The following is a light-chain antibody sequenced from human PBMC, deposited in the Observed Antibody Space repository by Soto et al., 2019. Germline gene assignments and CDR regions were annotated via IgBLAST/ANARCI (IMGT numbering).Light chain of an antibody. CDR2: KAS. CDR3: QQYKTYPWA. Sequence: DIQMTQSPSTLSASVGDRVTITCRASESISSWLAWYQQKPGKAPKLLIHKASTLESGVPSRFSGSESGTEFTFTISSLQPDDFATYYCQQYKTYPWAFGQGTKVEIK. J-gene: IGKJ1*01. V-gene: IGKV1-5*03. CDR1: ESISSW.